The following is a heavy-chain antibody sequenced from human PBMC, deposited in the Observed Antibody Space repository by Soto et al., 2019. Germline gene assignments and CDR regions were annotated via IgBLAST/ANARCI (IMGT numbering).Heavy chain of an antibody. V-gene: IGHV1-8*02. CDR3: ARGPEYCSGGSCYHSYYYMDV. CDR1: GYTFTSYY. CDR2: MNPNSGNT. Sequence: ASVKVSCKASGYTFTSYYMHWVRQAPGQGLEWMGWMNPNSGNTGYAQKFQGRVTMTRNTSMSTAYMELSSLRSEDTAVYYCARGPEYCSGGSCYHSYYYMDVWGKGTTVTVSS. J-gene: IGHJ6*03. D-gene: IGHD2-15*01.